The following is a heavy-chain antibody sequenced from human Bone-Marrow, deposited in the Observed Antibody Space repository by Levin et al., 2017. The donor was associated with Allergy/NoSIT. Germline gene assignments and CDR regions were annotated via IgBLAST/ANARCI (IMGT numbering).Heavy chain of an antibody. CDR1: GYTFTAYD. CDR2: VNCNSGNT. J-gene: IGHJ4*02. CDR3: TRGAQRSFDY. Sequence: GESLKISCKASGYTFTAYDVNWVRQAPGQGLEWMGRVNCNSGNTAYAQKFQGRVSMTRTISITTAYLELSSLTYGDTAVYYCTRGAQRSFDYWGQGTLVTVSS. D-gene: IGHD3-10*01. V-gene: IGHV1-8*01.